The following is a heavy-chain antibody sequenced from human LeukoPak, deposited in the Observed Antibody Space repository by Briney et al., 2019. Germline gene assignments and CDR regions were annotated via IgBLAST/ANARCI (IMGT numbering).Heavy chain of an antibody. Sequence: GASVKVSCKASGYSFTGYYMHWVRQAPGQGLEWMGWINPNSGGTNYAQKFQGRVTMTRDTSISTAYMELSRLRSDDTAVYYCAREYRDYYDSSGHWEGPHWFDPRGQGTLVTVSS. CDR1: GYSFTGYY. CDR2: INPNSGGT. D-gene: IGHD3-22*01. V-gene: IGHV1-2*02. J-gene: IGHJ5*02. CDR3: AREYRDYYDSSGHWEGPHWFDP.